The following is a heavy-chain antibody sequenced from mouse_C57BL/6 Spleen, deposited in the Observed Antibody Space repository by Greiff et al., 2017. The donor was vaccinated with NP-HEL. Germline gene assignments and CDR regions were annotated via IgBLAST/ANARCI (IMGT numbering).Heavy chain of an antibody. CDR1: GFNIKDYY. V-gene: IGHV14-2*01. Sequence: EVQVVESGAELVKPGASVKLSCTASGFNIKDYYMHWVKQRTEQGLEWIGRIDPEDGETKYAPKFQGKATITADPSSNTAYLQLSSLTSEDTAVYYCARGYGSSHYFDYWGQGTTLTVSS. CDR2: IDPEDGET. D-gene: IGHD1-1*01. J-gene: IGHJ2*01. CDR3: ARGYGSSHYFDY.